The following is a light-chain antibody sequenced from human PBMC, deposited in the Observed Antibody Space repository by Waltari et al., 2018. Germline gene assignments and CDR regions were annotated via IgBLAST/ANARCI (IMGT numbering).Light chain of an antibody. CDR3: CSYAGPATFVV. CDR1: SSAVGSYNL. V-gene: IGLV2-23*02. J-gene: IGLJ2*01. CDR2: EVY. Sequence: QSALTQPASVSGSPGQSITISCTGMSSAVGSYNLVSWYQQFTGRAPQLIIYEVYRRPSGISDRFSGSKSGNTASLTISGLRAEDEADYYCCSYAGPATFVVFGGGTKLTVL.